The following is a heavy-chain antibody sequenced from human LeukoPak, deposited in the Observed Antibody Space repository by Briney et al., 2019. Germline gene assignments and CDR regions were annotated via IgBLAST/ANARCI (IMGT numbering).Heavy chain of an antibody. CDR3: TRSRSLYYYYYYMDV. CDR2: INHGGST. V-gene: IGHV4-34*01. CDR1: GGSFSGYY. J-gene: IGHJ6*03. Sequence: PSETLSLTCAVYGGSFSGYYWSWIRQPPGKGLEWIGEINHGGSTNYNPSLKSRVTISVDTSKNQFSLKLSSVTAADTAVYYCTRSRSLYYYYYYMDVWGKGTTVTISS.